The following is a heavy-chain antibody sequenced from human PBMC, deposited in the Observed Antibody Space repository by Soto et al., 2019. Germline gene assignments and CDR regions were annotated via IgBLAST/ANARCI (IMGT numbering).Heavy chain of an antibody. Sequence: QVQLVQSGAEVKKPGASVKVSCKASGYTFTSYAMHWVRQAPGQRLEWMGWINAGNGNTKYSQKFQGRVTITRDTSASTAYMELSSLRSEDTAVYYCARSSYDFWSGLHYYYYGMDVWDQGTTVTVSS. V-gene: IGHV1-3*01. CDR1: GYTFTSYA. J-gene: IGHJ6*02. D-gene: IGHD3-3*01. CDR2: INAGNGNT. CDR3: ARSSYDFWSGLHYYYYGMDV.